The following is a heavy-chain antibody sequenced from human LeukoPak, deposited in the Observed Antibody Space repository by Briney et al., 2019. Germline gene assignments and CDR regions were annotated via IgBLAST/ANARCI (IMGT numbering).Heavy chain of an antibody. V-gene: IGHV3-53*01. D-gene: IGHD3-3*01. CDR1: GFTVSSNY. CDR3: AKDLNYDFWSGYYTGGRVGVYFDY. CDR2: IYSGGST. J-gene: IGHJ4*02. Sequence: GGSLRLSCAASGFTVSSNYMSWVRQAPGKGLEWVSVIYSGGSTYYADSVKGRFTISRDNSKNTLYLQMNSLRAEDTAVYYCAKDLNYDFWSGYYTGGRVGVYFDYWGQGTLVTVSS.